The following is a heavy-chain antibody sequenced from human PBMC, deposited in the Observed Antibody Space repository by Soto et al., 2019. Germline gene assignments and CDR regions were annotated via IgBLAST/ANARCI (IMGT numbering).Heavy chain of an antibody. CDR1: GFDASVNL. CDR2: INGAGDT. CDR3: VRENYYYGMDV. J-gene: IGHJ6*02. V-gene: IGHV3-66*01. Sequence: PGGSLRLSCAASGFDASVNLMNWVRQAPGRGLEWVSVINGAGDTKYADSVKGRFAISRDTSRNTVYLQLNSLRAEDTAVYYCVRENYYYGMDVWAMGPRSPSP.